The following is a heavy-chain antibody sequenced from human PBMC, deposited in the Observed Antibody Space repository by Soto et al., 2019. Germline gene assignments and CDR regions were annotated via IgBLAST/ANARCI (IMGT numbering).Heavy chain of an antibody. CDR1: GGTFSSYA. J-gene: IGHJ6*02. Sequence: GASVKVSCKASGGTFSSYAISWVRQAPGQGLEWMGGIIPIFGTANYAQKFQGRVTITADKSTSTAYMELSSLRSEDTAVYYCARDKGAAGHYGMDVWGQGTTVTVSS. CDR3: ARDKGAAGHYGMDV. CDR2: IIPIFGTA. D-gene: IGHD6-13*01. V-gene: IGHV1-69*06.